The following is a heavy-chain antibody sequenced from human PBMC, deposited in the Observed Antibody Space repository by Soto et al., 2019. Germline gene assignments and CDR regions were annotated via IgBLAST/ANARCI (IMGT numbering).Heavy chain of an antibody. Sequence: PGEALKILWRGSGYSFTSYWIGWVRQMPGKGLEGMGIIYPGDSDTRYSPSFQGQVTISADKSISTAYLQWSSLKASDTAMYYCARHYYGSGSQLDYWGQGTLVTVSS. CDR2: IYPGDSDT. V-gene: IGHV5-51*01. CDR3: ARHYYGSGSQLDY. J-gene: IGHJ4*02. D-gene: IGHD3-10*01. CDR1: GYSFTSYW.